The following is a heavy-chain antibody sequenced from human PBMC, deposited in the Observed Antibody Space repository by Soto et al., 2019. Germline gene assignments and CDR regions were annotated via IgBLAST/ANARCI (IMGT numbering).Heavy chain of an antibody. CDR1: GFTFSSYW. J-gene: IGHJ1*01. CDR2: ISNDGSS. CDR3: ARLPNKSPQN. V-gene: IGHV3-74*01. Sequence: EVHLLESGGGLVQPGGSLRLSCVASGFTFSSYWMHWVRQAPGKGLVWVSSISNDGSSIYADPVKGRFTISRDNAKNTLYLQMNSLRAEHTAVYYCARLPNKSPQNWDQGTLVIVSP.